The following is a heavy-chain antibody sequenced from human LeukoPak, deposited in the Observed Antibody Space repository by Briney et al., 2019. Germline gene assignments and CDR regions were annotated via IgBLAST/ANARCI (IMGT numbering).Heavy chain of an antibody. D-gene: IGHD3-10*01. CDR3: ARDQPYYYGSGSEKFDY. CDR1: GYTFTSYG. V-gene: IGHV1-18*01. Sequence: VASVKVSCKASGYTFTSYGISGVRQAPGQGLEWMGWITAYNGNTNYAQKLQGRVTMTTDTSTSTAYMELRSLRSDDTAVYYCARDQPYYYGSGSEKFDYWGQGTLVTVSS. J-gene: IGHJ4*02. CDR2: ITAYNGNT.